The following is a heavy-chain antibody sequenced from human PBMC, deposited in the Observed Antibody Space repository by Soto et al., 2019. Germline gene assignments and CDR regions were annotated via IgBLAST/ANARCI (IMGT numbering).Heavy chain of an antibody. J-gene: IGHJ4*02. CDR1: GFTFSSYA. D-gene: IGHD4-4*01. CDR3: ARPRGNPRDYYFDF. Sequence: PGGSLRLSCAASGFTFSSYAMHWVRQAPGKGLEWVAVISYDGSNKYYADSVKGRFTISRDNSKNTLYLQMNSLRAEDTAVYYCARPRGNPRDYYFDFWGQGTVVTVSS. V-gene: IGHV3-30-3*01. CDR2: ISYDGSNK.